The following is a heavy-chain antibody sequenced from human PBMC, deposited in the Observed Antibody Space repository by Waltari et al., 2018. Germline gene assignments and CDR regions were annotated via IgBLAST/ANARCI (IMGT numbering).Heavy chain of an antibody. Sequence: QVQLVESGGGVVQPGRSLRLSCAASGFTLSSQGMHWVRQAPGKGLEWVAVICHDGRNKYYADSVKGRFTISRDTSKNTLYLQMNSLRAEDTAVYYCARSYSSSWYPYYWYFDLWGRGALVTVSS. CDR3: ARSYSSSWYPYYWYFDL. V-gene: IGHV3-33*01. J-gene: IGHJ2*01. D-gene: IGHD6-13*01. CDR1: GFTLSSQG. CDR2: ICHDGRNK.